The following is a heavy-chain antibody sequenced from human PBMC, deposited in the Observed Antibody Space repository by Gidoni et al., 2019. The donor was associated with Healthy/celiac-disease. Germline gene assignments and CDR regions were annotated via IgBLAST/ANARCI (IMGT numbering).Heavy chain of an antibody. V-gene: IGHV3-7*03. J-gene: IGHJ4*02. CDR2: IKQDGSEK. D-gene: IGHD3-22*01. CDR1: GSPFTSSW. Sequence: EVQLVASGGGLVPPAGSLSLFCAASGSPFTSSWMSWVRQAPGKGRAWVANIKQDGSEKCYVDSVKGRFTISRDNAKNSLYLQMNSLRAEDTAVYYCARDKGYYYDSSGYYLDYWGQGTLVTVSS. CDR3: ARDKGYYYDSSGYYLDY.